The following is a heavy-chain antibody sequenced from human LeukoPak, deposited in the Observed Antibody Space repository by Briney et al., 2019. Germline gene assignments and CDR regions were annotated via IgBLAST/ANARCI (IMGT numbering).Heavy chain of an antibody. D-gene: IGHD4-11*01. V-gene: IGHV3-21*01. CDR2: ISSGSSYI. Sequence: GGSLRLSCAASGFTFSSYSMNWVRQAPGKGLEWVSSISSGSSYIYYADSVKGRFTISEDNAKNSLYLQMNSLRDEDTAVYYCARDLTTVTGGGYWGQGTLVTVSS. J-gene: IGHJ4*02. CDR1: GFTFSSYS. CDR3: ARDLTTVTGGGY.